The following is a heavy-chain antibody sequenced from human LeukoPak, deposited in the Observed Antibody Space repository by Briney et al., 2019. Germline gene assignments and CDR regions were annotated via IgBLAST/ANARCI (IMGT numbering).Heavy chain of an antibody. CDR2: IYPGDSDT. CDR3: ARRYYYGSGSGKNAFDI. Sequence: GESLKISCKGSGYSFISYWIGWVRQMPGKGLEWMGIIYPGDSDTRYSPSFQGQVTISADKSISTAYLQWSSLKASDTAMYYCARRYYYGSGSGKNAFDIWGQGTMVTVSS. J-gene: IGHJ3*02. CDR1: GYSFISYW. V-gene: IGHV5-51*01. D-gene: IGHD3-10*01.